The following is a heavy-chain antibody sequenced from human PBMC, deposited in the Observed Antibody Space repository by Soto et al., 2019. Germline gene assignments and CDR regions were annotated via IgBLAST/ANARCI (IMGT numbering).Heavy chain of an antibody. V-gene: IGHV1-69*02. CDR1: GGTFSSYT. J-gene: IGHJ4*02. D-gene: IGHD2-2*01. Sequence: QVQLVQSGAEVKKPGSSVKVSCKASGGTFSSYTISWVRQAPGQGLEWMGRIIPILGIANYAQKFQGRVTITADKSTSTADRELSSVRSEDTAVYYCASGYCSITSCYFLTGWGQGTLVTVSS. CDR3: ASGYCSITSCYFLTG. CDR2: IIPILGIA.